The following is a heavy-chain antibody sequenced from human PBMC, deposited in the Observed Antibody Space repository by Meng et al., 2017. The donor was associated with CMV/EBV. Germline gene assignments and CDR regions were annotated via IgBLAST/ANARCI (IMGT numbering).Heavy chain of an antibody. V-gene: IGHV3-7*01. Sequence: LSLTCAASGFTFSSYWMSWVRQAPGKGLEWVANIKQEGSEKYYVDSVKGRFTISRDNAKNSLYLQMNSLRAEDTAVYYCARDTRAATDYWGQGTLVTVSS. J-gene: IGHJ4*02. D-gene: IGHD2-15*01. CDR1: GFTFSSYW. CDR2: IKQEGSEK. CDR3: ARDTRAATDY.